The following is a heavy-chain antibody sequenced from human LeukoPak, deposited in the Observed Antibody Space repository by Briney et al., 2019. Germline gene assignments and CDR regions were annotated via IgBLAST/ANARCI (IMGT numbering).Heavy chain of an antibody. D-gene: IGHD6-19*01. CDR3: AREESVAGGFDY. J-gene: IGHJ4*02. CDR2: MEEYGSYI. Sequence: QPGGSLRLSCVVSGFDFSGFSMSWVRQAPGKGLEWVAIMEEYGSYIFYVDSVKGRFTISRDNAKNSLYLQMNSLRAEDTAVYYCAREESVAGGFDYWGQGTLVTVSS. CDR1: GFDFSGFS. V-gene: IGHV3-7*01.